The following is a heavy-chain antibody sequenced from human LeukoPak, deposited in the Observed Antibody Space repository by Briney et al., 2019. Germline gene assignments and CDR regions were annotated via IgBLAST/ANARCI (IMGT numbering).Heavy chain of an antibody. V-gene: IGHV4-4*07. CDR3: ARDYSGNYDFWSGPNWFDP. J-gene: IGHJ5*02. Sequence: SETLSLTCTVSGGSISSYYWSWIRQPAGKGLEWIGRIYTSGSTNYNPSLKSRVTMSVDTSKNQFSLKLSSVTAVDTAVYYCARDYSGNYDFWSGPNWFDPWGQGTLVTVSS. CDR2: IYTSGST. CDR1: GGSISSYY. D-gene: IGHD3-3*01.